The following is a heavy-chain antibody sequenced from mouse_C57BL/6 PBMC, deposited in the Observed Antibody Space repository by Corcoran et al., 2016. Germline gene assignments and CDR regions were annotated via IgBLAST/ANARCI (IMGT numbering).Heavy chain of an antibody. J-gene: IGHJ3*01. Sequence: QVQLVETGGGLVRPGNSLKLSCVTSGFTFSNYRMHWLRQHPGKRLEWIAVIAVKSDNFGANYAESVKGRFAISRDDSKSSVYLEMNRLSEEDNATYFFIRGNSEGFPYWGQGTLVTVSA. CDR3: IRGNSEGFPY. CDR2: IAVKSDNFGA. CDR1: GFTFSNYR. D-gene: IGHD2-1*01. V-gene: IGHV13-2*01.